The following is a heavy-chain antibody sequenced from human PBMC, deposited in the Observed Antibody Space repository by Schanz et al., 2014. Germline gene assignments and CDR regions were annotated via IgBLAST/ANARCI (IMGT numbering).Heavy chain of an antibody. CDR3: ARQERGIWGHNGMDV. V-gene: IGHV4-39*01. CDR2: ISYSGST. CDR1: GGSISGSSYH. J-gene: IGHJ6*02. D-gene: IGHD2-15*01. Sequence: QLQLQESGPGLVKPSETLSLTCTVSGGSISGSSYHWGWTRQPPGKGPEWIGTISYSGSTYYNPSPKVRDTIPEDRSKNQFSLKLSSVTAADTAIYYCARQERGIWGHNGMDVWGQGTTVTVSS.